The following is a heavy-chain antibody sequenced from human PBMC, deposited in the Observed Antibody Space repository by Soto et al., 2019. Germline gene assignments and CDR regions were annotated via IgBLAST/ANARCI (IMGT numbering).Heavy chain of an antibody. CDR1: GASIGSGGW. D-gene: IGHD2-8*02. Sequence: SETLSLTCAVSGASIGSGGWWSWVRQPPGKGLEWLAETFHDGNTNYSPSLKSRVTISVDKSQNQFSLNVYSVTAADTAVYYCARHEGWTGPDQWGQGTLVTVSS. V-gene: IGHV4-4*02. CDR2: TFHDGNT. CDR3: ARHEGWTGPDQ. J-gene: IGHJ5*02.